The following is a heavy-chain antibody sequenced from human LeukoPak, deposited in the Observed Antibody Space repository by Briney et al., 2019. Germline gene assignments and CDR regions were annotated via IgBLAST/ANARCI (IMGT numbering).Heavy chain of an antibody. CDR1: GFTFSSYS. D-gene: IGHD4-17*01. V-gene: IGHV3-21*04. Sequence: PGGSLRLSCAASGFTFSSYSMNWVRQAPGKGLEWVSSISSSRHIYYADSVKGRFTIFRDDAKSSLFLQMDSLRVEDTAMYYCVRDFSTVTTAYLHHWGQGTLLTVSS. J-gene: IGHJ1*01. CDR3: VRDFSTVTTAYLHH. CDR2: ISSSRHI.